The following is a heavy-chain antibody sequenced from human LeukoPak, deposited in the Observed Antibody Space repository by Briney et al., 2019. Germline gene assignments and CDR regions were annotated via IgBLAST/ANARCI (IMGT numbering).Heavy chain of an antibody. Sequence: SETLSLTCTVSGGSVSSYYWNWIRQPAGKGLEWIGRIYSSGSTNYNPSLESRVTMSVDTSKNQFSLKLSSVTAADTAVYYCARGLGTGRPYYFDYWGQGTLVTVSS. CDR2: IYSSGST. J-gene: IGHJ4*02. V-gene: IGHV4-4*07. CDR1: GGSVSSYY. D-gene: IGHD1-1*01. CDR3: ARGLGTGRPYYFDY.